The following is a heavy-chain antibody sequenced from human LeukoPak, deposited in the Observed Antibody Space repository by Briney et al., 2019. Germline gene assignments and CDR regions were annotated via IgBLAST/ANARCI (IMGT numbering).Heavy chain of an antibody. CDR1: GYTFTGYY. D-gene: IGHD6-19*01. Sequence: ASVKVSCKASGYTFTGYYMHWVRQAPGQGLEWMGWINPNSGGTNYAQKFQGRVTMTRDTSISTAYMELSRLRSDDTAVYYCAREVSSGWYIRNWLDPWGQGTLVTVSS. CDR3: AREVSSGWYIRNWLDP. V-gene: IGHV1-2*02. J-gene: IGHJ5*02. CDR2: INPNSGGT.